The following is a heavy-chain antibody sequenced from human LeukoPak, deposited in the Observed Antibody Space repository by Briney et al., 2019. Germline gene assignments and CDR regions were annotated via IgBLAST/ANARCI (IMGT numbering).Heavy chain of an antibody. Sequence: ASVKVSCKASGYTFTRNYMHWVRQAPGQGLEWMGIINPRGGSTTYAQKFQDRLTMTRDKSTRTVYMELSSLRSEDTAVYYCAREDADYTFSFDFWGQGTLVTVSS. CDR3: AREDADYTFSFDF. CDR2: INPRGGST. CDR1: GYTFTRNY. V-gene: IGHV1-46*01. J-gene: IGHJ4*02. D-gene: IGHD4-17*01.